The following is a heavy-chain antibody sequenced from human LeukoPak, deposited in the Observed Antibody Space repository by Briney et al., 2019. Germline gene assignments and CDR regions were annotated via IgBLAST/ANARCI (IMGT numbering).Heavy chain of an antibody. V-gene: IGHV1-8*01. D-gene: IGHD6-13*01. J-gene: IGHJ4*02. CDR3: ASVSGYRSSSWIDY. Sequence: ASVKVSCKPSGYTFTTYDINWVRQAPGQGLEWMGWMSPNSGNTVYAQKFQGRVTLTRDTSISTAYMEMSSLRSEDTAVYYCASVSGYRSSSWIDYWGQGTLVTVSS. CDR1: GYTFTTYD. CDR2: MSPNSGNT.